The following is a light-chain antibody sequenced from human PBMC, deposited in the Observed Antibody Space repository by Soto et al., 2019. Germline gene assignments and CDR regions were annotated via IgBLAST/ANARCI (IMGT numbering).Light chain of an antibody. CDR2: EVS. CDR1: SSDVGSYNY. Sequence: QSVLTQPASVSGSPGQSITISCTGTSSDVGSYNYVSWYQQHPGKAPKLMIYEVSDRPSGISSRFSGSKSGNTASLTISGLQNEDEADYYCSLYTSSSTLFGTATKVTV. J-gene: IGLJ1*01. CDR3: SLYTSSSTL. V-gene: IGLV2-14*01.